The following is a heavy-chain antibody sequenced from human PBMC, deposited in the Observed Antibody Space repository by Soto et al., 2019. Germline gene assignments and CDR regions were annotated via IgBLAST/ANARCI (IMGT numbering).Heavy chain of an antibody. V-gene: IGHV3-74*01. CDR1: GFTFSNYW. Sequence: EVQLVESGGGLVQPGGSLRLSCAASGFTFSNYWMHWVRQAPGKGLVWVSRINSDGSTTGNADSVKGRFTIFRDNAKNTLYLQMNSLRAEDTAVYYCVRGSVYNWRGDYWGQGTLVTVSS. D-gene: IGHD1-20*01. J-gene: IGHJ4*02. CDR3: VRGSVYNWRGDY. CDR2: INSDGSTT.